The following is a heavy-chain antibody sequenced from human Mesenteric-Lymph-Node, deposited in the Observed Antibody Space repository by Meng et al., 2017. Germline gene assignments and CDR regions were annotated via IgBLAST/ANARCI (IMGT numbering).Heavy chain of an antibody. J-gene: IGHJ4*02. CDR1: GFTFSSYS. CDR3: ARDRLPIRRQQLVGPYDY. Sequence: GESLKISCAASGFTFSSYSMNWVRQAPGKGLEWVSSISSSSSYIYYADSVKGRFTISRDNAKNSLYLQMNSLRAEDTAVYYCARDRLPIRRQQLVGPYDYWGQGTLVTVSS. V-gene: IGHV3-21*01. CDR2: ISSSSSYI. D-gene: IGHD6-13*01.